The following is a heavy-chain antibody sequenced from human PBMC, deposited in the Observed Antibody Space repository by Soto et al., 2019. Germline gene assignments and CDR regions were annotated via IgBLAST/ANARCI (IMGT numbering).Heavy chain of an antibody. CDR3: ARSVFP. CDR1: GGSISSGGYY. Sequence: QVQLQESGPGLVKPSQTLSLTCTVSGGSISSGGYYWSWISEHPGKGLEWIEYIYYSGSTYYNPALKRRGTISVDTSKNQSSQTLSSVTAADTAMYYCARSVFPWGQGTLVTVSS. CDR2: IYYSGST. J-gene: IGHJ5*02. V-gene: IGHV4-31*03.